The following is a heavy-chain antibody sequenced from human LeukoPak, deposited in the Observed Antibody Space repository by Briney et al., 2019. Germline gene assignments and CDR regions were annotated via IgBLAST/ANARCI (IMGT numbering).Heavy chain of an antibody. CDR3: AKFGKARSVGLLYYFDY. Sequence: GGSLRLSCAASGFTFDDYAMRWVRQAPGKGLEWVSGISWNSGSIGYADSVKGRFTISRDNAKNSLYLQMNRLRAEDTALYYCAKFGKARSVGLLYYFDYWGQGTLVTVSS. V-gene: IGHV3-9*01. J-gene: IGHJ4*02. CDR2: ISWNSGSI. D-gene: IGHD3-3*01. CDR1: GFTFDDYA.